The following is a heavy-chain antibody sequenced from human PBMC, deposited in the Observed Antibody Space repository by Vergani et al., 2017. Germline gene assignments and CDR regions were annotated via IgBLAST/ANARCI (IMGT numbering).Heavy chain of an antibody. D-gene: IGHD2-2*01. CDR3: AIDRLLNCSSTSCYSDAFDI. V-gene: IGHV1-18*01. CDR1: GYTFTSYG. CDR2: ISAYNGNT. J-gene: IGHJ3*02. Sequence: QVQLVQSGAEVKKPGASVKVSCKASGYTFTSYGISWVRQAPGQGLEWMGWISAYNGNTNYAQKLQGRVTMTTDTSTSTAYMELRSLRSDDTAVYYCAIDRLLNCSSTSCYSDAFDIWGQGTMVTVSS.